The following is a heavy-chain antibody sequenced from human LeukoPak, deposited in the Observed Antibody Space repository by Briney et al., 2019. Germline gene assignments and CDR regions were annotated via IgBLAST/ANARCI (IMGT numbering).Heavy chain of an antibody. CDR1: GFTFSSYA. Sequence: PGRSLRPSCAASGFTFSSYAMRWVRQAPGKGLEWVAVISYDGSKKYYANSVKGRFTSSRDNYKNALYLQMNSLRAEDTAVYYCARSSGPLSFWGQETLVTV. J-gene: IGHJ4*02. D-gene: IGHD2-15*01. V-gene: IGHV3-30-3*01. CDR2: ISYDGSKK. CDR3: ARSSGPLSF.